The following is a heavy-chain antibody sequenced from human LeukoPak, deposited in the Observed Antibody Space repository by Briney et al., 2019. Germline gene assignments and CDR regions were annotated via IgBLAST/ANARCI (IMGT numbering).Heavy chain of an antibody. D-gene: IGHD2-2*02. V-gene: IGHV3-23*01. CDR2: ISGSGGST. CDR3: AKKLNIVVVPAAIGAFDI. J-gene: IGHJ3*02. Sequence: VRQAXXXXLEXVSAISGSGGSTYYADSVKGRFTISRDNSKNTLYLQMNSLRAEDTAVYYCAKKLNIVVVPAAIGAFDIWGQGTMVTVSS.